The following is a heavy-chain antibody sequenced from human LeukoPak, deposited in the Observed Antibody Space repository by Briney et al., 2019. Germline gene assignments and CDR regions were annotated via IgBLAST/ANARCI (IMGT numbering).Heavy chain of an antibody. Sequence: SETLSLTCAVYGASFSGYYWSWIRQSPGKGLEWIGEINHSGSTNYNPSLKSRVTISVDTSKNQFSLKLSSVTAADTAVYYCARGRLRYYYDSSGYDFDYWGQGTLVTVSS. CDR1: GASFSGYY. J-gene: IGHJ4*02. CDR3: ARGRLRYYYDSSGYDFDY. D-gene: IGHD3-22*01. CDR2: INHSGST. V-gene: IGHV4-34*01.